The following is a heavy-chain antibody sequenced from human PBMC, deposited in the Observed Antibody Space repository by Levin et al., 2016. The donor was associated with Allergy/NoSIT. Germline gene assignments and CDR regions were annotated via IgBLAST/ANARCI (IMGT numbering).Heavy chain of an antibody. CDR1: GGSFSGYY. D-gene: IGHD3-9*01. CDR2: INHSGST. Sequence: SETLSLTCAVYGGSFSGYYWSWIRQPPGKGLEWIGEINHSGSTNYNPSLKSRVTISVDTSKNQFSLKLSSVTAADTAVYYCARGPRSILTGYQTRGRQYNWFDPWGQGTLVTVSS. J-gene: IGHJ5*02. CDR3: ARGPRSILTGYQTRGRQYNWFDP. V-gene: IGHV4-34*01.